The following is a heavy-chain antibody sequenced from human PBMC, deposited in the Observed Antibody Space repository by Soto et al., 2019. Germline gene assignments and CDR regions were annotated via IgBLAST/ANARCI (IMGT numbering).Heavy chain of an antibody. D-gene: IGHD3-10*01. V-gene: IGHV3-23*01. CDR3: SFNSGSGSYYFDY. J-gene: IGHJ4*02. CDR1: GFTFSSYA. CDR2: ISGGGETT. Sequence: EVQLLESGGGLVQPGGSLRLSCAASGFTFSSYAMWWVRQAPGKGLECVSAISGGGETTYYADSVKGRFTITRDNSKNTLYLQMNSPRGDDTAVYYCSFNSGSGSYYFDYWGQGTLVTVSS.